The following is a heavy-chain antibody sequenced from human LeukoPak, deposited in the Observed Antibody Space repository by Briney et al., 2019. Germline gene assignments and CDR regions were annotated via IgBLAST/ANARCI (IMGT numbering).Heavy chain of an antibody. CDR3: ARDDLYDSSGYSLMYYFDY. CDR2: INPNSGGT. V-gene: IGHV1-2*06. D-gene: IGHD3-22*01. Sequence: ASVKVSCKASGYTFTGYYMHWVRQAPGQGLEWMGRINPNSGGTNYAQKFQGRVTMTRDTSISTAYMELSRLRYDDTAVYYRARDDLYDSSGYSLMYYFDYWGQGTLVTVSS. CDR1: GYTFTGYY. J-gene: IGHJ4*02.